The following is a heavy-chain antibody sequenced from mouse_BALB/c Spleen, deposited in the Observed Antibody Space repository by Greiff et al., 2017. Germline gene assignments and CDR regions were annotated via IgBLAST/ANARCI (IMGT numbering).Heavy chain of an antibody. J-gene: IGHJ1*01. D-gene: IGHD2-1*01. CDR3: ARDYGKPYWYFDV. CDR2: IYPGSGST. V-gene: IGHV1-55*01. CDR1: GYNFTSYW. Sequence: QVQLQQPGAELVKPGTSVKLSCKASGYNFTSYWINWVKPRPGQGLEWIGDIYPGSGSTNYNEKFKSKATLTVDTSSSTAYMQLSSLASEDSALYYCARDYGKPYWYFDVWGAGTTVTVSS.